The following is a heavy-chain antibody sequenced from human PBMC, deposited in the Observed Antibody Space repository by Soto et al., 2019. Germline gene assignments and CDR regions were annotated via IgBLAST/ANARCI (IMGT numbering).Heavy chain of an antibody. CDR1: GYDFTAYD. V-gene: IGHV1-8*02. J-gene: IGHJ6*02. CDR3: GRGPSPSAPAGGTPYYYAMDV. Sequence: GASVKVSCKTSGYDFTAYDINWVRQASGQGLEWMGWMNPINGATGSARRFQGRVSMTRNTATGTAYLELTSLRSDDTGVYYCGRGPSPSAPAGGTPYYYAMDVWGQGTTVTVSS. CDR2: MNPINGAT. D-gene: IGHD6-13*01.